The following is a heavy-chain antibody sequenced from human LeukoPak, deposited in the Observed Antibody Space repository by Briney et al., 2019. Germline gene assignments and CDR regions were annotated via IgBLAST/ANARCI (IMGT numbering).Heavy chain of an antibody. CDR1: GYTFTGYY. J-gene: IGHJ4*02. Sequence: ASVKVSCKASGYTFTGYYMHWVRQAPGQGLEWMGWINPNSGGTNYAQKFQGRVTMTRDTSISTAYMELSRLRSDDTAVYYCARDCGSGGDCSVQGNWGQGTLVTVSS. CDR2: INPNSGGT. CDR3: ARDCGSGGDCSVQGN. D-gene: IGHD2-21*02. V-gene: IGHV1-2*02.